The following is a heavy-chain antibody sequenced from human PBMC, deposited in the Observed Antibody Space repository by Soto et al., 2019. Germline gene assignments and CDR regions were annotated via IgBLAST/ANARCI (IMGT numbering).Heavy chain of an antibody. Sequence: SETLSLTCTVSGGSISSYYWSWIRQPPGKGLEWIGYIYYSGSTNYNPSLKSRVTISVDTSKNQFSLKLSSVTAADTAVYYCARGRSYDFWSGYPGTFDYWGQGTLVTVS. V-gene: IGHV4-59*01. J-gene: IGHJ4*02. CDR1: GGSISSYY. CDR3: ARGRSYDFWSGYPGTFDY. D-gene: IGHD3-3*01. CDR2: IYYSGST.